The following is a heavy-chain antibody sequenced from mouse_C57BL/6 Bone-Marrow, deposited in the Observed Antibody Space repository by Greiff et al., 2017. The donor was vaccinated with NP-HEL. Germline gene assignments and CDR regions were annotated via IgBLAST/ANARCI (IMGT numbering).Heavy chain of an antibody. CDR3: ARGDYEGDYFDY. D-gene: IGHD2-4*01. CDR1: GYTFTSYW. V-gene: IGHV1-55*01. Sequence: VQLQQSGAELVKPGASVKMSCKASGYTFTSYWITWVKQRPGQGLEWIGDIYPGSGSTNYNEKFKSKATLTVDTSSSTAYMQLSSLTSEDSAVYYCARGDYEGDYFDYWGQGTTLTVSS. CDR2: IYPGSGST. J-gene: IGHJ2*01.